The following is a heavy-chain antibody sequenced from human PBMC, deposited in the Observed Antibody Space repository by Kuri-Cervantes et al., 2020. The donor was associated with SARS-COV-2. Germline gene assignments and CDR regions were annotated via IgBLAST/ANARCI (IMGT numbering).Heavy chain of an antibody. D-gene: IGHD3-16*02. V-gene: IGHV3-21*01. CDR2: ISSSSSYI. Sequence: GGSLRLSCAASGFTFSSYSMNWVRQAPGKGLEWVSSISSSSSYIYYADSVKGRFTISRDNAKNSLYLQMNSLRAEDTAVYYCARDILSFLGTHYFDYWGQGTLVTVSS. CDR1: GFTFSSYS. J-gene: IGHJ4*02. CDR3: ARDILSFLGTHYFDY.